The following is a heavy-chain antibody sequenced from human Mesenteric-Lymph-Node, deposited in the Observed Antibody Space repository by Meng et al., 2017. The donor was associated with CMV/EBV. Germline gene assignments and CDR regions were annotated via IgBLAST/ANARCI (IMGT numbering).Heavy chain of an antibody. Sequence: GESLKISCAASGFTFSSYWMSWVRQAPGKGLEWVANIKQDGSEKYYVDSVKGRFTISRDNAKNSLYLEMNSLRAEDTALYHCARERWGSGYYMDFWGQGRLVTVSS. J-gene: IGHJ4*02. CDR2: IKQDGSEK. CDR1: GFTFSSYW. CDR3: ARERWGSGYYMDF. V-gene: IGHV3-7*03. D-gene: IGHD3-3*01.